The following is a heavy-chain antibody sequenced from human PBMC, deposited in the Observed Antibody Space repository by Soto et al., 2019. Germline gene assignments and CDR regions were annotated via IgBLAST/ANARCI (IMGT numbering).Heavy chain of an antibody. V-gene: IGHV4-61*01. CDR2: IYYSGST. CDR3: XXXXXXTXXXX. J-gene: IGHJ4*02. Sequence: QVQLQESGPGLVKPSETLSLTCTVSGGSVSSGSYYWSWIRQPPGKGLEWIGYIYYSGSTNYNPSXKSRVTISXDTXKNXXXLXXXXXXXXXTXXXXXXXXXXXTXXXXWGQGTLVTVSS. CDR1: GGSVSSGSYY.